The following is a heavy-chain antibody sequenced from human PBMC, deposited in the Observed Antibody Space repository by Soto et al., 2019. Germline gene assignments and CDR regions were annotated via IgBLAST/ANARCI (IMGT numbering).Heavy chain of an antibody. CDR2: IHYSGST. Sequence: SETLSLTCSVSGASFSSGFCYWSWIRQPPGQGLEWIGYIHYSGSTYYNPSLKSRVTISVDTSKNQFSLKLASVTAADTAFYYCARGVSAGVDYWGQGTLVTVSS. V-gene: IGHV4-30-4*01. J-gene: IGHJ4*02. D-gene: IGHD1-26*01. CDR1: GASFSSGFCY. CDR3: ARGVSAGVDY.